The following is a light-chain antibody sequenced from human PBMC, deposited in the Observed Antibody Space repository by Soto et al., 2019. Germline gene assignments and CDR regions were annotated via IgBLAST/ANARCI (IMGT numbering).Light chain of an antibody. CDR1: QSVSSSY. CDR3: QHYGTSAL. Sequence: EIVLTQSPGTLSLSPGARATLSCRASQSVSSSYLAWYQQKPGQAPRLLIYGASSRATGIPDRFSVSASGTDFTLTISRLEPEDFAAYYCQHYGTSALFGPGTKVDIK. J-gene: IGKJ3*01. V-gene: IGKV3-20*01. CDR2: GAS.